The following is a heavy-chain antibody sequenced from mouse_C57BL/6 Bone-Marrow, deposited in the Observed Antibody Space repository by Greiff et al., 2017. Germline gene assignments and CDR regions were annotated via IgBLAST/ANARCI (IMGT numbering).Heavy chain of an antibody. J-gene: IGHJ3*01. V-gene: IGHV3-1*01. CDR3: ARGYDYDGAWFAY. CDR1: GYSITSGYD. CDR2: ISYSGST. D-gene: IGHD2-4*01. Sequence: EVQLVESGPGMVKPSQSLSLTCTVTGYSITSGYDWHWIRHFPGNKLEWMGYISYSGSTNYNPSLKSRISITHDTSKNHFFLKLNSVTTEDTATYYCARGYDYDGAWFAYWGQGTLVTVSA.